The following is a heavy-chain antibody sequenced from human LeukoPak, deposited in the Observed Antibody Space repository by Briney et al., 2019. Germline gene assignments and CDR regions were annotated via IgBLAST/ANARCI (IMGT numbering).Heavy chain of an antibody. Sequence: PGGSLRLSCVASGFTFSTYWMSWVRQAPGKGLEWVANIKEDGNQKYYVDSVKGRFTISRDDTKNSLYLQMNNLRVEDTAVYYCARVNSSGWSRDYWGQGTLVTVSS. CDR1: GFTFSTYW. CDR3: ARVNSSGWSRDY. V-gene: IGHV3-7*01. J-gene: IGHJ4*02. CDR2: IKEDGNQK. D-gene: IGHD6-19*01.